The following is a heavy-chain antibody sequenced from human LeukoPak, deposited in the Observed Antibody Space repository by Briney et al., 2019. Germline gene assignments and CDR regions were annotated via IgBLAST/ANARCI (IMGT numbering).Heavy chain of an antibody. CDR1: GFTFSTYW. Sequence: GGSLRLSCATSGFTFSTYWMYWVRQVPGKGLEWVSRIKPDGSFTAHADSVNGRFTISRDNAQNTVFLQMNSLRAEDTSVYYCVNYNWHSLYDSWGQGTLVTVSS. V-gene: IGHV3-74*01. CDR3: VNYNWHSLYDS. CDR2: IKPDGSFT. D-gene: IGHD1-7*01. J-gene: IGHJ5*01.